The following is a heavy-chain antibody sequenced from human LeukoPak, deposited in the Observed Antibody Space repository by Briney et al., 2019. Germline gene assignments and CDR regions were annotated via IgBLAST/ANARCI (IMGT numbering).Heavy chain of an antibody. CDR1: GGSISSYY. V-gene: IGHV4-59*08. J-gene: IGHJ4*02. CDR3: ARGGSGYSGDYFDY. CDR2: IYYSGST. D-gene: IGHD3-22*01. Sequence: SETLSLTCTVSGGSISSYYWSWIRQPPGKGLEWIGYIYYSGSTNYNPSLKSRVTISVDTSKNQFSLKLSSVTAADTAVYYCARGGSGYSGDYFDYWGQGTLVTVSS.